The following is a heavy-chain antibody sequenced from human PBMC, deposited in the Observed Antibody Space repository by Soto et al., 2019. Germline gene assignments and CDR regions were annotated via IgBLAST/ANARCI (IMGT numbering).Heavy chain of an antibody. D-gene: IGHD3-9*01. J-gene: IGHJ4*02. Sequence: SVKVSCKASGYTFTSYYMHWVRQAPGQGLEWMGGIIPIFGTANYAQKFQGRVTITADESTSTAYMELSSLRSEDTAVYYCARTYYDIFSQPLDYWGQGTLVTVSS. CDR1: GYTFTSYY. V-gene: IGHV1-69*13. CDR2: IIPIFGTA. CDR3: ARTYYDIFSQPLDY.